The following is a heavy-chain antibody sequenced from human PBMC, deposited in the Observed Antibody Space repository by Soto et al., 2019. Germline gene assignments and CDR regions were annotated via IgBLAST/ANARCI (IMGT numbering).Heavy chain of an antibody. CDR3: ARGRITIFGVVIIRSYYYYMDV. Sequence: SETLSLTCAVYGGSFSGYYWSWIRQPPGKGLEWIGEINHSGSTNYNPSLKSRVTISVDTSKNQLSLKLSSVTAADTAVYYCARGRITIFGVVIIRSYYYYMDVWGKGTTVTVSS. V-gene: IGHV4-34*01. CDR1: GGSFSGYY. J-gene: IGHJ6*03. CDR2: INHSGST. D-gene: IGHD3-3*01.